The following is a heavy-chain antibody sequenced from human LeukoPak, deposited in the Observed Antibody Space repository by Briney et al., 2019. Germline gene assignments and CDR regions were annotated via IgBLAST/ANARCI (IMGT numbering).Heavy chain of an antibody. J-gene: IGHJ4*02. D-gene: IGHD6-13*01. CDR3: ARSLPYGTTWYGRSDF. CDR2: IRQDGDTK. CDR1: GFPFNAYW. Sequence: GGSLRLPCAASGFPFNAYWMTWVRQAPGKGLEWVANIRQDGDTKYYVDSVKGRFTISRDNAMNSLYLQMNSLRAEDTAIYYCARSLPYGTTWYGRSDFWGQGTLVTVSS. V-gene: IGHV3-7*03.